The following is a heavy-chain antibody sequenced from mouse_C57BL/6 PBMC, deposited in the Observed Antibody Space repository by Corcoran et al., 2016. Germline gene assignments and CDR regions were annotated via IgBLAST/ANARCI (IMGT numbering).Heavy chain of an antibody. V-gene: IGHV1-26*01. D-gene: IGHD1-1*01. CDR3: ARSYYYGSSPYAMDY. CDR2: INPNNGGT. CDR1: GYTFTDYY. J-gene: IGHJ4*01. Sequence: EVQLQQSGPELVKPGASVKISCKASGYTFTDYYMNWVKQSHGKSLEWIGDINPNNGGTSYNQKFKGKATLTVDKSSSTAYMELRSLTSEDSAVYDCARSYYYGSSPYAMDYWGQGTSVTVSS.